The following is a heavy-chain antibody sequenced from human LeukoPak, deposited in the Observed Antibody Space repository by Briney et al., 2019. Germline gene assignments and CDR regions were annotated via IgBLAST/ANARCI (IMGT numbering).Heavy chain of an antibody. Sequence: GSLRLSCAASGFTFSSYSMNWVRQAPGKVLEWVSSISSSSSYIYYADSVKGRFTISRDNAKNSLYLQMNSLRAEDTAVYYCVGWINRIAAAGTHDAFDIWGQGTKVTVSS. CDR2: ISSSSSYI. CDR3: VGWINRIAAAGTHDAFDI. V-gene: IGHV3-21*01. D-gene: IGHD6-13*01. J-gene: IGHJ3*02. CDR1: GFTFSSYS.